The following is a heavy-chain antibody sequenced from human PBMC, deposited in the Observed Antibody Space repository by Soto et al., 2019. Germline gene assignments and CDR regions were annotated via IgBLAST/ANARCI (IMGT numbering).Heavy chain of an antibody. V-gene: IGHV3-53*01. D-gene: IGHD3-3*01. Sequence: GGSLRLSCAASGFTVSSNYMSWVRQAPGKGLEWVSVIYSGGSTYYADSVKGRFTISRDNSKNTLYLQMNSLRAEDMAVYYCSRERSYYDFWSGYYSWYYGMDVWGQGTTVTVSS. CDR1: GFTVSSNY. CDR2: IYSGGST. CDR3: SRERSYYDFWSGYYSWYYGMDV. J-gene: IGHJ6*02.